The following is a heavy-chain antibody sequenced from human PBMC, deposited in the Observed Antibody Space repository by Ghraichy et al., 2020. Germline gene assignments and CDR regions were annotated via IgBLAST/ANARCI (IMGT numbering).Heavy chain of an antibody. CDR2: MNPNSGNT. D-gene: IGHD6-13*01. Sequence: ASVKVSCKASGYSFTSYDINWVRQATGQGLEWMGWMNPNSGNTGYAQKFQGRVTMTRNTSISTAYMELSSLRSEDTAVYYCARGRGIAVAGYYYYGMDVWGQGTTVTFSS. J-gene: IGHJ6*02. V-gene: IGHV1-8*02. CDR3: ARGRGIAVAGYYYYGMDV. CDR1: GYSFTSYD.